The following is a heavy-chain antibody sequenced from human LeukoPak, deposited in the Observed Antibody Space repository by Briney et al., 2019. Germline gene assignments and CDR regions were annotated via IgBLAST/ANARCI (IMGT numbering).Heavy chain of an antibody. V-gene: IGHV3-74*01. CDR3: AKARGWLRVNWFDP. Sequence: GGSLRLSCAGSGFTFSNYWMHWVRQAPGKGLVWVSRINSDGTDARYADSVKGRFTISRDNAKDTLYLQMNSPRAEDTAVYYCAKARGWLRVNWFDPWGQGTLVTVSS. CDR1: GFTFSNYW. CDR2: INSDGTDA. D-gene: IGHD5-12*01. J-gene: IGHJ5*02.